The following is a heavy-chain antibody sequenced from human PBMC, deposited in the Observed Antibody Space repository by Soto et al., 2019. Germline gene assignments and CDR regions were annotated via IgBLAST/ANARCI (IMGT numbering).Heavy chain of an antibody. CDR1: GFTFSSYV. CDR2: ISGSGGST. V-gene: IGHV3-23*01. CDR3: ARREIAVAGKGLDY. Sequence: EVQLLESGGGLVQPGGSLRLSCAASGFTFSSYVMSWVRQAPGKGLEWVSAISGSGGSTYYADSVKGRFTISRDNSKNTLYLQMNSLRAEDTAVYYCARREIAVAGKGLDYWGQGTLVTVSS. D-gene: IGHD6-19*01. J-gene: IGHJ4*02.